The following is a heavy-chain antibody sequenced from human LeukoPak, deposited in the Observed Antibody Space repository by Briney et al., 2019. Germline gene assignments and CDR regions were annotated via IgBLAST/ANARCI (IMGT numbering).Heavy chain of an antibody. D-gene: IGHD6-6*01. CDR3: ARECEYSSSETNYYYYYMDV. Sequence: ASVKVSCKASGYTFTSYGISWVRQAPGQGLEWMGWISAYNGNTNYAQKLQGRVTMTTDTSTSTAYMELRSLRSDDTAVYYCARECEYSSSETNYYYYYMDVWGKGTTVTVSS. V-gene: IGHV1-18*01. J-gene: IGHJ6*03. CDR2: ISAYNGNT. CDR1: GYTFTSYG.